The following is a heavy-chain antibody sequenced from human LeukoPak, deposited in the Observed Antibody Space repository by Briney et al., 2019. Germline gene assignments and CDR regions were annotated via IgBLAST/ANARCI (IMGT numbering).Heavy chain of an antibody. J-gene: IGHJ4*02. Sequence: GGSPRLSCAASGFTFSSYGMHWVRQAPGKGLEWVAVISYDGSNKYYADSVKGRFTISRDNSKNTLYLQMNSLRAEDTAVYYCAKGEWLRSRRSYFDYWGQGTLVTVSS. D-gene: IGHD5-12*01. CDR2: ISYDGSNK. V-gene: IGHV3-30*18. CDR1: GFTFSSYG. CDR3: AKGEWLRSRRSYFDY.